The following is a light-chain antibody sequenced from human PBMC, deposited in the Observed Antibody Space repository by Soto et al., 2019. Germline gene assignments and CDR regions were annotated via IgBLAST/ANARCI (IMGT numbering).Light chain of an antibody. Sequence: EIVLTQSPGTLSLSPGERATLSCRASQSVSSSYLAWFQQKPGQAPRLLIYDASSRATGIPDRFSGSGSGTDFTLTISRLEPEDFAVYYCQQYGSSPSTFGQGTQLEIK. CDR2: DAS. V-gene: IGKV3-20*01. J-gene: IGKJ2*02. CDR3: QQYGSSPST. CDR1: QSVSSSY.